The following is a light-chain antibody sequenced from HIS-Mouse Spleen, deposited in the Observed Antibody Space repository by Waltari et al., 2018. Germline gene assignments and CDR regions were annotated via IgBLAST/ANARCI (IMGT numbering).Light chain of an antibody. J-gene: IGLJ1*01. Sequence: SYELTQPPSVSVSPGQTASITCSGDKLGDKYACWYQQKPGQSPVLVIYQGSKRPSGIPGRFSGSHSGNTATLTISGTQAMDEADYYCQAWDSSTAVFGTGTKVTVL. CDR3: QAWDSSTAV. CDR1: KLGDKY. V-gene: IGLV3-1*01. CDR2: QGS.